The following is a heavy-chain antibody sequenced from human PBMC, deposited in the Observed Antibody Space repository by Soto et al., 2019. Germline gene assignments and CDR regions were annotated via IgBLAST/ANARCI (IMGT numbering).Heavy chain of an antibody. D-gene: IGHD4-17*01. CDR3: ARRASYGGNPYYYYGMDV. Sequence: QVQLVQSGAEVKKPGSSVKVSCKASGGTFSSYAISWVRQAPGQGLEWMGGIIPIFGTANYAQKFQGRVTITADESTSTAYMELSSLRSEDTAVYYCARRASYGGNPYYYYGMDVWGQGTTVTVSS. J-gene: IGHJ6*02. CDR2: IIPIFGTA. V-gene: IGHV1-69*01. CDR1: GGTFSSYA.